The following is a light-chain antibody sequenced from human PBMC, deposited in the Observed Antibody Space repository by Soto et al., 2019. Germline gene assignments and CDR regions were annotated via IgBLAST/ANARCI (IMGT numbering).Light chain of an antibody. J-gene: IGLJ2*01. CDR2: EAS. CDR1: SSNLGSYDL. Sequence: QSALTQPRSVSGSPGQSITISCTGTSSNLGSYDLVSWYQQYPGQAPKLLIYEASKRPAGVSDRFSGFKSGSTASLTISGLQADDEAEYYCCSFEGRTPLVVFGGGTKVTVL. CDR3: CSFEGRTPLVV. V-gene: IGLV2-23*01.